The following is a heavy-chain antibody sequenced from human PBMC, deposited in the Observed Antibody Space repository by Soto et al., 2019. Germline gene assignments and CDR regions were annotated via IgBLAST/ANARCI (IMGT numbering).Heavy chain of an antibody. V-gene: IGHV1-46*01. D-gene: IGHD2-15*01. CDR3: ARTGGGNAPDY. J-gene: IGHJ4*02. Sequence: QVQLVQSGAEVKKPGASVKVSCKASGYSISDFYMHWVRHAPGQGLACMDIGIHSGGTTYAQQFQGRVTMTCDTSPSIVYMEPSSLRSEDTAVYYCARTGGGNAPDYWGQGNLVTVSS. CDR1: GYSISDFY. CDR2: GIHSGGTT.